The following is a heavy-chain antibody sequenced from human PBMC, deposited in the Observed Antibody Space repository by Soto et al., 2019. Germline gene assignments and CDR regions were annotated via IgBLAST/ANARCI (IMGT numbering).Heavy chain of an antibody. D-gene: IGHD2-21*01. J-gene: IGHJ4*02. CDR3: AKVLSGGEIDY. Sequence: LRLSCAASGFTFSSYGMHWVRQAPGKGLEWVAVISYDGSNKYYADSVKGRFTISRDNSKNTLYLQMNSLRAEDTAVYYCAKVLSGGEIDYWGQGTLVTVSS. V-gene: IGHV3-30*18. CDR2: ISYDGSNK. CDR1: GFTFSSYG.